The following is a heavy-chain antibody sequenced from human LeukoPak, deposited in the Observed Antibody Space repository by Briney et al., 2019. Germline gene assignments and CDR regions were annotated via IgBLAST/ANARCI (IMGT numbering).Heavy chain of an antibody. CDR2: ISYDGSNK. CDR1: GFTFSSYA. D-gene: IGHD4-17*01. J-gene: IGHJ5*02. Sequence: GGSLRLSCAASGFTFSSYAMHWVRQAPGKGLEWVAVISYDGSNKYYADSVKGRFTISRDNSKNTLYLQMNSLRAEDTAVYYCARASDYGDYDWFDPWAREPWSPSPQ. V-gene: IGHV3-30-3*01. CDR3: ARASDYGDYDWFDP.